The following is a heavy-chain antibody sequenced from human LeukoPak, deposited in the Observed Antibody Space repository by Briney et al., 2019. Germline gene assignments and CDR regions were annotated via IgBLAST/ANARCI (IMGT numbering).Heavy chain of an antibody. D-gene: IGHD5-24*01. CDR3: ARPRIEMAAIINWFDP. V-gene: IGHV3-30*14. CDR1: GFDFSHYA. CDR2: ISYNGGTK. J-gene: IGHJ5*02. Sequence: GTSLRLSCTASGFDFSHYAIHWVRQAPGKGLEWVSLISYNGGTKYYAESVKGRFTIDRDNSKNTVYLQMNSLRAEDTAVYYCARPRIEMAAIINWFDPWGQGTLVTVSS.